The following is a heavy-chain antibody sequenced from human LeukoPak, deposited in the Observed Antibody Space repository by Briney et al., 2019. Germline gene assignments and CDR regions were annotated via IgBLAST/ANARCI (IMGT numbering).Heavy chain of an antibody. V-gene: IGHV3-74*01. CDR2: INPDGSTT. CDR1: GFTVSSNY. J-gene: IGHJ4*02. CDR3: ASNGGLGY. Sequence: GGSLRLSCAASGFTVSSNYMSWVRQAPGKGLVWVSRINPDGSTTTYADSVKGRFTISRDNAKNTLYLQMNSLRVEDAAVYYCASNGGLGYWGQGTLVTVSS.